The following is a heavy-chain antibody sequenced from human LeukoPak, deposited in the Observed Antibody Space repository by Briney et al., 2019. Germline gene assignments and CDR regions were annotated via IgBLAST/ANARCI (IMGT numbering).Heavy chain of an antibody. Sequence: ASVKVSCKASGYTFTSYYMHWVGQAPGQGREGMGIINPSGGSTSYAQKFQGRVTMTRDMSTSTVYMELSSLRSEDTAVYYCARPASEGGSFLMDYWGQGTLVTVSS. CDR2: INPSGGST. CDR3: ARPASEGGSFLMDY. CDR1: GYTFTSYY. J-gene: IGHJ4*02. D-gene: IGHD1-26*01. V-gene: IGHV1-46*01.